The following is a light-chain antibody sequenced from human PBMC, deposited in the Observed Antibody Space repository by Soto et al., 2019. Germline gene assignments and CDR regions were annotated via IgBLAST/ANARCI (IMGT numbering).Light chain of an antibody. V-gene: IGKV1-5*01. J-gene: IGKJ4*01. Sequence: GDRVTITCRASQSISSWLAWYQQKPGKAPKLLIYDASSLESGVPSRFSGSGSGTELTLTISSLQSEDFAVYYCQQYNNWPPLTFGGGTKVDIK. CDR1: QSISSW. CDR2: DAS. CDR3: QQYNNWPPLT.